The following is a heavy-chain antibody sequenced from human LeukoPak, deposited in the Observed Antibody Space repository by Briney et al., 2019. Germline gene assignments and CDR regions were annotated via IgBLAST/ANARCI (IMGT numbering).Heavy chain of an antibody. CDR1: GYTSTSYA. CDR3: ARRPLPGSSSPIDY. V-gene: IGHV1-3*01. D-gene: IGHD6-13*01. CDR2: INAGNGNT. Sequence: GASVKVSCKASGYTSTSYAMHWVRQAPGQRPEWMGWINAGNGNTKYSQKFQGRVTITRDTSASTAYMELSSLRSEDTAVYYCARRPLPGSSSPIDYWGQGTLVTVSS. J-gene: IGHJ4*02.